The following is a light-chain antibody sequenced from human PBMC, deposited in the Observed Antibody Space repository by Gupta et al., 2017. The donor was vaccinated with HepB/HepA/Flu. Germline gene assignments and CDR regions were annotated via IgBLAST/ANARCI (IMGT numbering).Light chain of an antibody. Sequence: DLEMTQSPSSLATSIGDRVTITCRASQTINTFLNWYQQKPGEAPRLLIYEASTLHAGVPSRFSGSGSETDFTLTINSLHPEDFATYFCQQSHSTPHTFGQGTKLEIK. V-gene: IGKV1-39*01. CDR2: EAS. CDR1: QTINTF. CDR3: QQSHSTPHT. J-gene: IGKJ2*01.